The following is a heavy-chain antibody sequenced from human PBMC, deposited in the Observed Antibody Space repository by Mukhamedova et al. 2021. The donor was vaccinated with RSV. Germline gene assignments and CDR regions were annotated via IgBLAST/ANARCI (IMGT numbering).Heavy chain of an antibody. J-gene: IGHJ3*02. V-gene: IGHV3-74*01. Sequence: WEGLVWVSRINSDGSTTNYADSVKGRFTISRDNAKNMAFLQMNSLSAEDTAVYYCAPFGVDAFDTWCQGTMVTVSS. CDR3: APFGVDAFDT. D-gene: IGHD3-10*01. CDR2: INSDGSTT.